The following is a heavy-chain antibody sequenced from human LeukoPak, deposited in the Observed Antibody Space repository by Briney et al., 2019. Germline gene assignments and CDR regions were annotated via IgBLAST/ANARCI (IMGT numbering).Heavy chain of an antibody. D-gene: IGHD4-11*01. J-gene: IGHJ4*02. CDR1: GGSFSGYY. CDR3: ARLIRDYRQYYFDF. Sequence: SETLSLTCAAYGGSFSGYYWSWIRQSPGKGPEWIGEIHHDGSTNYNPSLMSRVTISVDTSKNQFSLDLTSVTAADAAVYYCARLIRDYRQYYFDFWGRGTLVAVSS. CDR2: IHHDGST. V-gene: IGHV4-34*01.